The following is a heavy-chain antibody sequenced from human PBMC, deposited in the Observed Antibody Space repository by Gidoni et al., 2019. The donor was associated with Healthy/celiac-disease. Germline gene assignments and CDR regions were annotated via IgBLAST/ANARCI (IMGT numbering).Heavy chain of an antibody. CDR2: INHSGST. J-gene: IGHJ4*02. CDR3: ARDGYSGSYLY. V-gene: IGHV4-34*01. CDR1: GGSFSGYY. Sequence: QVQLQQWGAGLLKPSETLSLTCAVYGGSFSGYYWSWIRQPPGKGLEWIGEINHSGSTNYNPSLKSRVTISVDTSKNQFSLKLSSVTAADTAVYYCARDGYSGSYLYWGQGTLVTVSS. D-gene: IGHD1-26*01.